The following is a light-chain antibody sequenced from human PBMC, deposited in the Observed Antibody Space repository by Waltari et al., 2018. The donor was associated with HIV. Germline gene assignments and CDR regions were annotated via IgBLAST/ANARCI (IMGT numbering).Light chain of an antibody. CDR1: QDINKF. CDR3: QQYDSLPPT. Sequence: DIQMTKSPSSLSASVGDRVTLTCQASQDINKFLNWYQQKPGKAPKLLIYDASNLERGVPLRFSGSGSGTDFTFTINSLQPADTATYFCQQYDSLPPTFGQGTRLEIK. J-gene: IGKJ5*01. V-gene: IGKV1-33*01. CDR2: DAS.